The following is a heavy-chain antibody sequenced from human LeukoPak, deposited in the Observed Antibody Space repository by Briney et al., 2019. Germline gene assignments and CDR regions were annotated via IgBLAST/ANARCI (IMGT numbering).Heavy chain of an antibody. Sequence: SETLSLTCTVSGGSISSSSYYWGWIRQPPGEGLEWIGSIYYSGSTYYNPSLKSRVTISVDTSKNQFSLKLSSVTAADTAVYYCARLLWFGELFPYYFDYWGQGTLVTVSS. D-gene: IGHD3-10*01. V-gene: IGHV4-39*01. CDR2: IYYSGST. J-gene: IGHJ4*02. CDR3: ARLLWFGELFPYYFDY. CDR1: GGSISSSSYY.